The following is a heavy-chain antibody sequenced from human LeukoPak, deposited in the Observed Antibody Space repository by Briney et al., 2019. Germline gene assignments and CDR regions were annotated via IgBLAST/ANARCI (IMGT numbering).Heavy chain of an antibody. V-gene: IGHV1-69*04. CDR2: LIPLFGIT. CDR1: GGTFSNYA. D-gene: IGHD2-15*01. Sequence: SVKVSCKASGGTFSNYAFNWVRQAPGQGLEWVGRLIPLFGITNYAQKFEGRVTITADKATSTAYMELSSLRSEDTAVYFCASQLTPLSGMDVWGRGTTVTVSS. CDR3: ASQLTPLSGMDV. J-gene: IGHJ6*02.